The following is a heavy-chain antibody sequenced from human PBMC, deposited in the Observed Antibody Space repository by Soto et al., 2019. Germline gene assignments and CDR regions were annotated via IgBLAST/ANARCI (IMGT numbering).Heavy chain of an antibody. CDR1: GFTFSSYG. D-gene: IGHD3-22*01. V-gene: IGHV3-30*18. Sequence: GGSLRLSCAASGFTFSSYGMHWVRQAPGKGLEWVAVISYDGSNKYYADSVKGRFTISRDNSKNTLYLQMNSLRAEDTAVYYCAKQGVYYYDSSGPVYWGQGT. J-gene: IGHJ4*02. CDR2: ISYDGSNK. CDR3: AKQGVYYYDSSGPVY.